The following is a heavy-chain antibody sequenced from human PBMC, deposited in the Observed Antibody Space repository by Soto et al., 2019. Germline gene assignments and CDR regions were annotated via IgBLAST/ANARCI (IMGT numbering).Heavy chain of an antibody. CDR1: GYTFSDYY. CDR2: INPNSGGT. J-gene: IGHJ4*02. Sequence: ASVKVSCKASGYTFSDYYIHWVRQAPGQGLEWMGWINPNSGGTKYAPKFQGGVTMTRDTSITTAYMELSRLRSGDTAVYYCAREPATAKPEGVDFWGQGTLVTVPQ. D-gene: IGHD1-1*01. V-gene: IGHV1-2*02. CDR3: AREPATAKPEGVDF.